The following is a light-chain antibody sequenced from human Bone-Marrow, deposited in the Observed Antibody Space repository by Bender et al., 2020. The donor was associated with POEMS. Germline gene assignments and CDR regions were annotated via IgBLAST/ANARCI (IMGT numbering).Light chain of an antibody. CDR3: CSYAGSSPHVV. J-gene: IGLJ2*01. V-gene: IGLV2-23*02. CDR2: EVS. CDR1: SSDVGTYNL. Sequence: QSALTQPASVSGSPGQSITLSCTGTSSDVGTYNLVSWYQQHPGKVPKLMIYEVSRRPSGVSNRFSGSKSGSTASLTISGLQAEDEADYYCCSYAGSSPHVVFGGGTRLTVL.